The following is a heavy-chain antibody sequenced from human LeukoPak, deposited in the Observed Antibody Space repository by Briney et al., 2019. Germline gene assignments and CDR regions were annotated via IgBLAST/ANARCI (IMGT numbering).Heavy chain of an antibody. J-gene: IGHJ4*02. Sequence: SVTVSCKASAGTFSSYAISWVRQAPGQGLEWMGRIIPILGIANYAQKFQGRVTITADKSTSTAYMELSSLRSEDTAVYYCARGRIPGLYYQDGYYYDSSGYVDYWGQGTLVTVSS. CDR1: AGTFSSYA. CDR2: IIPILGIA. CDR3: ARGRIPGLYYQDGYYYDSSGYVDY. D-gene: IGHD3-22*01. V-gene: IGHV1-69*04.